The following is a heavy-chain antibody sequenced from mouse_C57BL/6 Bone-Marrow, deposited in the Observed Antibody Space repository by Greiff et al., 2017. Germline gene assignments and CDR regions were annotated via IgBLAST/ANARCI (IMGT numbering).Heavy chain of an antibody. V-gene: IGHV1-69*01. CDR1: GYTFTSYW. CDR2: IDPSDSYT. Sequence: QVQLQQPGAELVMPGASVKLSCKASGYTFTSYWMHWVKQRPGQGLEWIGEIDPSDSYTNYNQKFKGKSTLTVDKSSSTAYMQLSSLTSEDSAVYDCASAVYGYDAGFAYWGQGTLVTVSA. J-gene: IGHJ3*01. D-gene: IGHD2-2*01. CDR3: ASAVYGYDAGFAY.